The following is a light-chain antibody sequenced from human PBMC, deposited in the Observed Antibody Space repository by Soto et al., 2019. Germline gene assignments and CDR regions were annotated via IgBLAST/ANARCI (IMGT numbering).Light chain of an antibody. CDR3: QQYNKWPTT. Sequence: EIVVTQSPATLSVSQEERATLSCRASQIVSSNLAWYQQKPGQAPRLLIYGASTRATGIPARFSGSGSGKEFTLTISSLQSEDIAVHYCQQYNKWPTTFGQGTKVDI. V-gene: IGKV3-15*01. CDR1: QIVSSN. CDR2: GAS. J-gene: IGKJ1*01.